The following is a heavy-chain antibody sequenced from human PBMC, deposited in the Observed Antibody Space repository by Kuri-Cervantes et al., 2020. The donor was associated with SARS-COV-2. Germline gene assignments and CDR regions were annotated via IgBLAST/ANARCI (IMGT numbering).Heavy chain of an antibody. J-gene: IGHJ6*03. Sequence: SVKVSCKASGGTFSSYAISWVRQAPGQGLEWMGGIIPIFGTANYAQKFQGRVTITRNTFISTAYMELSSLRSEDTAVYYCARGGRSSSPAAAAGSYYYYYMDVWGKGTTVTVSS. CDR2: IIPIFGTA. CDR1: GGTFSSYA. CDR3: ARGGRSSSPAAAAGSYYYYYMDV. D-gene: IGHD6-13*01. V-gene: IGHV1-69*05.